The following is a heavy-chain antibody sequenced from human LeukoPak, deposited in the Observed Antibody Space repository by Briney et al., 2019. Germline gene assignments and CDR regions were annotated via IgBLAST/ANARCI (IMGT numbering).Heavy chain of an antibody. CDR3: AKARIAAAGTGAFDV. V-gene: IGHV3-23*01. D-gene: IGHD6-13*01. Sequence: HPGGSLRLSCAASGFTVCSYGMTWDRLAPGKGLEWVSAFSATDGSAQYAESVKGRFTISRDNSKNSLYLQMNSLRDEDTAVYYCAKARIAAAGTGAFDVWGQGTMVTVSS. CDR1: GFTVCSYG. CDR2: FSATDGSA. J-gene: IGHJ3*01.